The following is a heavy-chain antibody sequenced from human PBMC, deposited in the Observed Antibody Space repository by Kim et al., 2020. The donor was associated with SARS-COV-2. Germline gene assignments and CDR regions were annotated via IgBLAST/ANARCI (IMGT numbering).Heavy chain of an antibody. CDR2: INTHTGKA. J-gene: IGHJ4*01. Sequence: ASVKVSCKASGYSFTSYALNWMRQAPGQGLQWLGWINTHTGKATYAPGFAGRFVFSLDTSVSTAFLEINSLQFADTGLYYCARDLGAKRAVAGHFDSWGQGTRVTVSS. CDR1: GYSFTSYA. CDR3: ARDLGAKRAVAGHFDS. V-gene: IGHV7-4-1*02. D-gene: IGHD6-19*01.